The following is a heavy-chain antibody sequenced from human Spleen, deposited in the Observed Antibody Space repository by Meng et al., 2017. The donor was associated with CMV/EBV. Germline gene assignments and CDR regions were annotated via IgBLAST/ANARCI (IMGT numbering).Heavy chain of an antibody. V-gene: IGHV1-69*05. CDR1: GYTFTGYY. D-gene: IGHD2-2*02. CDR3: ASQGGYCSSTSCYTPGDY. J-gene: IGHJ4*02. Sequence: SVKVSCKASGYTFTGYYIHWVRQAPGQGLEWMGGIIPIFGTANYAQKFQGRVTITTDESTSTAYMELSSLRSEDTAVYYCASQGGYCSSTSCYTPGDYWGQGTLVTVSS. CDR2: IIPIFGTA.